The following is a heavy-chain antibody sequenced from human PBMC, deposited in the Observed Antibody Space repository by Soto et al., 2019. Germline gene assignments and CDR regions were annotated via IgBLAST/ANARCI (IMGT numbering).Heavy chain of an antibody. D-gene: IGHD5-12*01. J-gene: IGHJ6*02. Sequence: SVKVSCKASGGTFSSYAISWVRQAPGQGLEWMGGIIPIFGTANYAQKFQGRVTITADESTSTAYMELSSLRSEDTAVYYCATLASETDGYKPYYYYYYGMDVWGQGTTVTVSS. CDR3: ATLASETDGYKPYYYYYYGMDV. CDR2: IIPIFGTA. V-gene: IGHV1-69*13. CDR1: GGTFSSYA.